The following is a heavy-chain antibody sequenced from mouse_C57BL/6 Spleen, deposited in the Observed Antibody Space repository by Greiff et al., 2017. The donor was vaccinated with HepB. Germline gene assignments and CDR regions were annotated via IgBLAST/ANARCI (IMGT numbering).Heavy chain of an antibody. CDR3: ARGYYGSSSYYYAMDY. CDR1: GYTFTDYN. Sequence: VQLKESGPELVKPGASVKMSCKASGYTFTDYNMHWVKQSHGKSLEWIGYINPNNGGTSYNQKFKGKATLTVNKSSSTAYMELRSLTSEDSAVYYCARGYYGSSSYYYAMDYWGQGTSVTVSS. J-gene: IGHJ4*01. CDR2: INPNNGGT. V-gene: IGHV1-22*01. D-gene: IGHD1-1*01.